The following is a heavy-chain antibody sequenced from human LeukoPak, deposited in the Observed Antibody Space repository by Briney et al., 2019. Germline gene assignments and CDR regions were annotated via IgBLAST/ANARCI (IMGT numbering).Heavy chain of an antibody. CDR3: ARAPPLFDY. CDR1: GFTFSDYY. J-gene: IGHJ4*02. V-gene: IGHV3-74*01. Sequence: GGSLRLSCAASGFTFSDYYMSWIRQAPGKGLVWVSRINTDGSSTSYADSVKGRFTISRDNAKNTLYLQMNSLRAEDTAVYYCARAPPLFDYWGQGTLVTVSS. CDR2: INTDGSST.